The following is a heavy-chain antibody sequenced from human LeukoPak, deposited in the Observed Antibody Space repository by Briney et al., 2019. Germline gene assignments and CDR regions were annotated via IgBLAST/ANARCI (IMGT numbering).Heavy chain of an antibody. D-gene: IGHD2-2*01. CDR3: ASRGKYCSSTSCYAQRKYNWFDP. J-gene: IGHJ5*02. CDR1: GGSSSGYY. V-gene: IGHV4-34*01. CDR2: INHSGST. Sequence: PSETLSLTCAVYGGSSSGYYWSWIRQPPGKGLEWIGEINHSGSTNYNPSLKSRVTISVDTSKNQFSLKLSSVTAADTAVYYCASRGKYCSSTSCYAQRKYNWFDPWGQGTLVTVSS.